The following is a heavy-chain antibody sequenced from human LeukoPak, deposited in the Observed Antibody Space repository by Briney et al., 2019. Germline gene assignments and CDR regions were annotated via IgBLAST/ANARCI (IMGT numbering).Heavy chain of an antibody. CDR1: GGSISSSSYY. V-gene: IGHV4-39*07. J-gene: IGHJ6*03. D-gene: IGHD6-13*01. CDR2: MYSSGST. Sequence: SETLSLTCTVSGGSISSSSYYWGWIRQPPGKGLEWIGSMYSSGSTYYNPSLKSRVTISVDTSKNQFSLKLSSVTAADTAVYYCARGASSSWPYYYYYYYMDVWGKGTTVTISS. CDR3: ARGASSSWPYYYYYYYMDV.